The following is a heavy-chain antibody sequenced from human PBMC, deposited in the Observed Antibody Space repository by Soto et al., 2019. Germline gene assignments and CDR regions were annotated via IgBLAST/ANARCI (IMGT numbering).Heavy chain of an antibody. D-gene: IGHD6-19*01. J-gene: IGHJ4*02. CDR1: CRTCGDHA. Sequence: GGSLRLRWITACRTCGDHAFYCFRQAPGKGLEWVGFIRSNIYGGTSEYAASVKGRFTFSRDDSRSIAYLQMNSLKIEDTAVYYCTQSVTGTKRRFWGRGTRVTVSS. CDR2: IRSNIYGGTS. CDR3: TQSVTGTKRRF. V-gene: IGHV3-49*03.